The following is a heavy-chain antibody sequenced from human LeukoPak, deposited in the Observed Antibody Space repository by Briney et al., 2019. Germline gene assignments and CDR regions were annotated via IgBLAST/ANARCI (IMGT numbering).Heavy chain of an antibody. Sequence: SETLSLTCAVYGGSFSGYYWSWIRQPPGKGLEWIGEINHSGSTNYNPSLKSRVTISVDTSKNQFSLKLSSVTAADTAVYYCARDPAARPGVDYWGQGTLVTVSS. V-gene: IGHV4-34*01. CDR3: ARDPAARPGVDY. D-gene: IGHD6-6*01. CDR2: INHSGST. CDR1: GGSFSGYY. J-gene: IGHJ4*02.